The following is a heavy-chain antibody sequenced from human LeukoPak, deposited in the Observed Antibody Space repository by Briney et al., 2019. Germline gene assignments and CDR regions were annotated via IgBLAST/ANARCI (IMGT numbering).Heavy chain of an antibody. J-gene: IGHJ4*02. D-gene: IGHD2-2*01. CDR1: GGSFRGYY. CDR3: ARGGSHIVVVPAATSSIAARSYFDY. V-gene: IGHV4-34*01. Sequence: KPSETLSLTCAVYGGSFRGYYWSWIRQPPGKGLEWIGEINHSGSTNYNPSLKSRVTISVDTSKNQFSLKLSSVTAADTAVYYCARGGSHIVVVPAATSSIAARSYFDYWGQGTLVTVSS. CDR2: INHSGST.